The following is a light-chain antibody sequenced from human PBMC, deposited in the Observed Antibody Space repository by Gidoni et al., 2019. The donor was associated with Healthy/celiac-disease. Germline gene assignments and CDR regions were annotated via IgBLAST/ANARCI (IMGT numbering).Light chain of an antibody. Sequence: EIVLTQSPGPLSLSPGERATLPCRSSQSVRSSYLAWYQQKPGQAPRLLIYGASSRATGIPDRFSGSGSGTDFTLTISRLEPEDFAVYYCQQYGSSLPYTFGQGTKLEIK. J-gene: IGKJ2*01. V-gene: IGKV3-20*01. CDR1: QSVRSSY. CDR3: QQYGSSLPYT. CDR2: GAS.